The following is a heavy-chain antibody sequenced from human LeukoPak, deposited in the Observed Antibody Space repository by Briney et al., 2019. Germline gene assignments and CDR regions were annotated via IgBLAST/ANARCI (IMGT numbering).Heavy chain of an antibody. D-gene: IGHD4-17*01. CDR3: ARDSYDADYYFDS. V-gene: IGHV3-20*04. CDR1: GFKFDDYG. J-gene: IGHJ4*02. Sequence: GGSLGLSCATSGFKFDDYGMSWVREVAGKGLEWVAGINWSGGQTGYADSVKGRFTISRDDAGKSLYLQMDSLRAEDTALYYCARDSYDADYYFDSWGQGTRVIVSS. CDR2: INWSGGQT.